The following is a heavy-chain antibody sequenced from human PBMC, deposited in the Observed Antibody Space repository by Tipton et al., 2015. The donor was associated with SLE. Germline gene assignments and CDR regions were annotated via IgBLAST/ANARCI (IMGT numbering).Heavy chain of an antibody. CDR1: GASITNYY. J-gene: IGHJ6*03. D-gene: IGHD3-10*01. CDR2: MHSSGTT. Sequence: TLSLTCNVSGASITNYYWSWVRQPPGKGLEWIGYMHSSGTTKNDPSLKSRITMSIETSKNHFSLKLSSVSAADTAVYYCARGCYYTDVWGKGTTVTVSS. V-gene: IGHV4-59*01. CDR3: ARGCYYTDV.